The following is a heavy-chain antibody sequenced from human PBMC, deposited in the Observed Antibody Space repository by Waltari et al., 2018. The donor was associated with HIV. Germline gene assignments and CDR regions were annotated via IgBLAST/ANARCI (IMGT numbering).Heavy chain of an antibody. CDR3: AKDYIPASLAVDQFFDY. D-gene: IGHD6-19*01. CDR2: ISGSGGST. V-gene: IGHV3-23*01. Sequence: EVQLLESGGGLVQPGGSLTVSCAAFGFTFNTFALIWGRQAPGKGLEWVSGISGSGGSTYYADSVKGRFTISRDNSRNTLYLQMNSLRAEDTAVYYCAKDYIPASLAVDQFFDYWGQGTLVTVSS. J-gene: IGHJ4*02. CDR1: GFTFNTFA.